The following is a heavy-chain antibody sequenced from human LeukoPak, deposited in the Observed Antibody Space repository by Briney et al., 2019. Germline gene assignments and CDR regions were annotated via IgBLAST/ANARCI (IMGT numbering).Heavy chain of an antibody. CDR1: GFTFGIYD. D-gene: IGHD4-17*01. CDR2: IWYDGSNK. Sequence: PGGSLRLSCAASGFTFGIYDMYWVRQAPGKGLEWVAAIWYDGSNKYYGDSVKGRFTISRGNSKNTLYLQMNSLRAEDTAAYYCARAGYGDPHFDFWGQGTLVTVSP. V-gene: IGHV3-33*08. CDR3: ARAGYGDPHFDF. J-gene: IGHJ4*02.